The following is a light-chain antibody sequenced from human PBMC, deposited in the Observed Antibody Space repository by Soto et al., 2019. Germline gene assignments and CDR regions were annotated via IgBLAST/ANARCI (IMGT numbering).Light chain of an antibody. CDR1: QSISSY. V-gene: IGKV1-39*01. J-gene: IGKJ3*01. CDR2: AAS. CDR3: KPSSRTPFT. Sequence: DIQMTQAPSSLSASVGDRVTITCRASQSISSYLNWYQQKPGKAPKLRIYAASSLQSGFPSRFTGNRSVTDFTLTISSLQPEDFATYYCKPSSRTPFTFCPATKADIK.